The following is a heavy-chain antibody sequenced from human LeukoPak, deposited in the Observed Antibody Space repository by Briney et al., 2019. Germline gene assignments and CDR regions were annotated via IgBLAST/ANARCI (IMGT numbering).Heavy chain of an antibody. CDR3: ARRFCSGGTCYYFDS. CDR1: GYSFTNYW. D-gene: IGHD2-15*01. V-gene: IGHV5-51*01. Sequence: GESLKISFKGSGYSFTNYWIAWVRQMPGKGLEWMAIISPGDSDTRYSPSFQGQVTVSADKSISTAYLQWSSLKASDSALYYCARRFCSGGTCYYFDSWGQGTLVTVPS. CDR2: ISPGDSDT. J-gene: IGHJ4*02.